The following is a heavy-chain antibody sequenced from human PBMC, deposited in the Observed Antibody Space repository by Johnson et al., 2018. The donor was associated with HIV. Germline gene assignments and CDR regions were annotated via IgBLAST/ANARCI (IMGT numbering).Heavy chain of an antibody. CDR1: GFSFSGYG. V-gene: IGHV3-NL1*01. CDR2: IYSGGST. D-gene: IGHD3-9*01. Sequence: QVQLVESGGGVVQPGGSLRLSCVASGFSFSGYGMHWVRQAPCQVLEWVSVIYSGGSTHFADSVKGRFPIYRDNSKNTVYLQMNSLRAEDTAVYYCARGYILTGYSGAFDMWGQGTMVTVSS. J-gene: IGHJ3*02. CDR3: ARGYILTGYSGAFDM.